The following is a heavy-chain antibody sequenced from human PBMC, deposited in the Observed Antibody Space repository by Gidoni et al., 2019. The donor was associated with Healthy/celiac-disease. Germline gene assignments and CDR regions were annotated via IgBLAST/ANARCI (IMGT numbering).Heavy chain of an antibody. D-gene: IGHD3-3*01. Sequence: QVQLVASGGGVVQPGRSLRLSCAASGFPFRSVVMHWVRQAPGKGLEWVAVISYDGSNKYYADSVKGRFTISRDNSKNTLYLQMNSLRAEDTAVYYCAKGVTIFGVVIIPYGMDVWGQGTTVTVSS. CDR3: AKGVTIFGVVIIPYGMDV. CDR2: ISYDGSNK. CDR1: GFPFRSVV. J-gene: IGHJ6*02. V-gene: IGHV3-30*18.